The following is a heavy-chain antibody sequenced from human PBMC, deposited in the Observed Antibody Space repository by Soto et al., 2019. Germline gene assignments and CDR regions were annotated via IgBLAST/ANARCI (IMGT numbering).Heavy chain of an antibody. V-gene: IGHV1-18*01. Sequence: GASVKVSCKASGYTFTSYGISWVRQAPGQGLEWMGWISAYNGNTNYAQKLQGRVTMTTDTSTSTAYMELRSLRSDDTAVYYCARVVPAAMPLDLVPSDYYYGMDVWGQGTTVTVSS. J-gene: IGHJ6*02. D-gene: IGHD2-2*01. CDR3: ARVVPAAMPLDLVPSDYYYGMDV. CDR2: ISAYNGNT. CDR1: GYTFTSYG.